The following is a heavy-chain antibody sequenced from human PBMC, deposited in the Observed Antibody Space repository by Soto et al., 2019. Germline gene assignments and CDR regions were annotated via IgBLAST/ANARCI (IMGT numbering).Heavy chain of an antibody. V-gene: IGHV3-49*03. CDR1: GFTFGDYA. D-gene: IGHD3-9*01. CDR2: IRSKAYGGTT. Sequence: PGESLKISCTASGFTFGDYAMSWFRQAPGKGLEWVGFIRSKAYGGTTEYAASVKGRFTISRDDSKSIAYLQMNSLKTEDTAVYYCTRDLITYYDILTGNNAFDIWGQGTMVTVSS. J-gene: IGHJ3*02. CDR3: TRDLITYYDILTGNNAFDI.